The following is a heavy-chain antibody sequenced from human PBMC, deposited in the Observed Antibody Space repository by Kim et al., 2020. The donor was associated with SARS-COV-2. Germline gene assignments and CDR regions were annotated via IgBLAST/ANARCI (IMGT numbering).Heavy chain of an antibody. J-gene: IGHJ6*02. Sequence: GGSLRLSCASSGFTIGSGGTNGCSRGHENGLGGVSSISSINNYISQAVSLKVRFTISREHARNSLYLQMNSLRAEDTAVYYCARDRPIYYYASGSRGHGMYVWGQGTTVTGSS. CDR3: ARDRPIYYYASGSRGHGMYV. CDR1: GFTIGSGG. D-gene: IGHD3-10*01. V-gene: IGHV3-21*01. CDR2: ISSINNYI.